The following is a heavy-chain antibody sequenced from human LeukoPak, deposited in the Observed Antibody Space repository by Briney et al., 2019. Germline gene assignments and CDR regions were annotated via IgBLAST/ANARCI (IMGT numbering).Heavy chain of an antibody. V-gene: IGHV1-3*01. D-gene: IGHD5-24*01. CDR2: INAGNDDT. CDR3: VRITGDDFNYSHFDY. Sequence: GASVKVSCKASGYTFTSYTLHWVRQAPGQGLEWMGWINAGNDDTKYSQKFQGRVTITRDTSASTAYMELSSLRSEDTAVYYCVRITGDDFNYSHFDYWGQGTLGTVSS. J-gene: IGHJ4*02. CDR1: GYTFTSYT.